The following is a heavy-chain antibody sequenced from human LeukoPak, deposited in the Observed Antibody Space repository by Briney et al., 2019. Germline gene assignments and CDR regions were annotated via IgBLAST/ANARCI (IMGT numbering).Heavy chain of an antibody. CDR2: IYIEGST. D-gene: IGHD1-26*01. J-gene: IGHJ4*02. V-gene: IGHV3-66*01. Sequence: GGSLRLSCAASGFTVSSSYMSWVRQAPGKGLEWVSVIYIEGSTNYADSVKGRFTISRDNSKNTLYLQMNSLGAEDTAVYYCARDGYYSFDYWGQGTLVTVSS. CDR1: GFTVSSSY. CDR3: ARDGYYSFDY.